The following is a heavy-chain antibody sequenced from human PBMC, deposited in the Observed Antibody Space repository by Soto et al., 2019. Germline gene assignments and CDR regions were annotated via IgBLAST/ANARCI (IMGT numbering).Heavy chain of an antibody. D-gene: IGHD3-10*01. V-gene: IGHV3-23*01. J-gene: IGHJ4*02. CDR2: TSGSGETT. CDR1: GFSFSNYG. Sequence: EVQLLGSGGGSVQPGGSLRLSCVASGFSFSNYGMSWARQAPGKGLEWVSATSGSGETTYYADSVKGRSTISRDNSKNTLYLQMNSLRAEDTGVYYCAKDLGYDGSGIEIWGQGTLVTVSS. CDR3: AKDLGYDGSGIEI.